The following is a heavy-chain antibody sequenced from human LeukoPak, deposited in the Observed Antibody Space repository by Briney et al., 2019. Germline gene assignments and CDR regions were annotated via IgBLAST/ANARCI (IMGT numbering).Heavy chain of an antibody. CDR2: IYHNGRT. D-gene: IGHD3-10*01. J-gene: IGHJ3*02. CDR1: GYSISNGYY. Sequence: SETLSLTCAVSGYSISNGYYWGWIRQSPEEGLEWIGSIYHNGRTYYNPSLKSRVTISVDTVKNQFYLKLSSVTAADTAVYYCAREILWFGELMVGDAFDIWGQGTMVTVSS. CDR3: AREILWFGELMVGDAFDI. V-gene: IGHV4-38-2*02.